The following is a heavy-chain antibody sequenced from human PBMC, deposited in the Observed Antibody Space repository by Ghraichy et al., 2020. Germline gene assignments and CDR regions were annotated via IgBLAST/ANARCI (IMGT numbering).Heavy chain of an antibody. CDR3: ARTLVGAGLDYFDY. J-gene: IGHJ4*02. Sequence: GESLNISCAASGFTFTDYWMHWVRQAPGKGLVWVSRIYSDGSTYYADSVKGRFTVSRDNSKNTLYLQMNSLRGGDTAVYFCARTLVGAGLDYFDYWGQGTLVTVSS. D-gene: IGHD1-26*01. CDR1: GFTFTDYW. V-gene: IGHV3-66*02. CDR2: IYSDGST.